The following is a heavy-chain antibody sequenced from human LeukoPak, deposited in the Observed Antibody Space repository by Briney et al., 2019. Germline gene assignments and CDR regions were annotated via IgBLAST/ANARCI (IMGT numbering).Heavy chain of an antibody. CDR1: GGSFSGYY. CDR2: INHSGST. J-gene: IGHJ3*01. V-gene: IGHV4-34*01. CDR3: ARGANERYFDWLYDAFDV. D-gene: IGHD3-9*01. Sequence: SETLSLTCAVYGGSFSGYYWSWIRQPPGKGLEWIGEINHSGSTNYNPSLKSRVTISVETSKSQFSLKLSSVTAADTAVYYCARGANERYFDWLYDAFDVWGQGTMVTVSS.